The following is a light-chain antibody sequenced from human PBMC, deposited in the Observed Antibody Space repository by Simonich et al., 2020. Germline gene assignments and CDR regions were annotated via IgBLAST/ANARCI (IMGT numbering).Light chain of an antibody. V-gene: IGKV4-1*01. Sequence: DILMTPSPDSLAVSLGERATINCKSSQSVLYSSNNKNYLAWYQQKPGQPPKLFIYWAATRESGVPYRVSGSGSGTDFTLTSSSLQAEDVAVYYCQQYYSTPWTFGQGTKVEIK. CDR2: WAA. CDR1: QSVLYSSNNKNY. J-gene: IGKJ1*01. CDR3: QQYYSTPWT.